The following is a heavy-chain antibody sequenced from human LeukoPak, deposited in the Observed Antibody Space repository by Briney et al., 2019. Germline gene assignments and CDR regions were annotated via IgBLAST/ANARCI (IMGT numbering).Heavy chain of an antibody. V-gene: IGHV3-23*01. CDR1: GFTFSSYA. J-gene: IGHJ4*02. CDR2: ISGSGGST. Sequence: GGSLRLSCAASGFTFSSYAMSWVRQAPGKGLEWVSAISGSGGSTYYADSVKGRFTISRDNSKNTLYLQMNSLRAEDTAVYYCAKGVEGIEVVIAILFSYWGQGTLVTVSS. D-gene: IGHD2-21*01. CDR3: AKGVEGIEVVIAILFSY.